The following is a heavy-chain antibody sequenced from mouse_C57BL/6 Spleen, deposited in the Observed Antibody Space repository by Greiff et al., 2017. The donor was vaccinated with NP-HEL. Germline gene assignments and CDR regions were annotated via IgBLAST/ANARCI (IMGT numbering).Heavy chain of an antibody. CDR2: IYPGDGDT. CDR3: ARFYYYGSFYAMDY. V-gene: IGHV1-82*01. Sequence: QVQLKESGPELVKPGASVKISCKASGYAFSSSWMNWVKQRPGKGLEWIGRIYPGDGDTNYTGKFKGKATLTADKSSSTAYMPLSSLTSEDSAVYFCARFYYYGSFYAMDYWGQGTSVTVSS. J-gene: IGHJ4*01. D-gene: IGHD1-1*01. CDR1: GYAFSSSW.